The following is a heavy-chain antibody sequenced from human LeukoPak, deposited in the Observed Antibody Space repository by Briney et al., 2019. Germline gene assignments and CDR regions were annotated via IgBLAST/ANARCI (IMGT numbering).Heavy chain of an antibody. CDR3: ARGPALGFWVVPDTVGNWFDP. V-gene: IGHV4-34*01. J-gene: IGHJ5*02. CDR2: INHSGST. CDR1: GGSFSGYY. D-gene: IGHD2-2*01. Sequence: SETLSLTCAVYGGSFSGYYWSWIRQPPGKGLEWIGEINHSGSTNYNPSLKSRVTISVDTSKNQFSLKLSSVTAADTAVYYCARGPALGFWVVPDTVGNWFDPWGQGTLVTVSS.